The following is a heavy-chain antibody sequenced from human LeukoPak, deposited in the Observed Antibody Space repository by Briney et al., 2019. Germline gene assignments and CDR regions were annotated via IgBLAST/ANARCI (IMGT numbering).Heavy chain of an antibody. CDR2: IRYDGSNK. CDR1: GFTFSSYG. Sequence: PGGSLRLSCAASGFTFSSYGMHWVRQAPGKGLEWVAFIRYDGSNKYYADSVKGRFTISRDNSKNTLYLQMNSLRAEDTTVYYCARTSGSYPINDVDYWGQGTLVTVSS. D-gene: IGHD1-26*01. CDR3: ARTSGSYPINDVDY. J-gene: IGHJ4*02. V-gene: IGHV3-30*02.